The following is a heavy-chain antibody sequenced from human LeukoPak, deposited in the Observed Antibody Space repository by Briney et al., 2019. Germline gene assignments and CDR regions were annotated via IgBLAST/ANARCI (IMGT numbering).Heavy chain of an antibody. Sequence: GGSLRLSCVASGFTLSDYAMYWVRQGPGKGLEWVAVIPYDGSSEHYADSVKGRFTISRDTSRNTLYVQMNSLRIEDTAVYYCARVSSPGLAPAFDIWGQGTMVTVSS. J-gene: IGHJ3*02. CDR2: IPYDGSSE. V-gene: IGHV3-30-3*01. CDR3: ARVSSPGLAPAFDI. CDR1: GFTLSDYA.